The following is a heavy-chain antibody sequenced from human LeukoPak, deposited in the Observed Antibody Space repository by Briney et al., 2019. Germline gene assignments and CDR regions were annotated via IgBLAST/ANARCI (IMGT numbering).Heavy chain of an antibody. CDR2: IYTSGSA. V-gene: IGHV4-4*07. D-gene: IGHD1-7*01. J-gene: IGHJ5*02. CDR3: ARDRDSTATTFWFDP. Sequence: SETLSLTCTVSGVSISSYYWSWIRQPARKGLEWIGRIYTSGSANYNPSLKSRVTMSVDTSKNQFSLKLSSVTAADTAVYYCARDRDSTATTFWFDPWGQGTLVTVSS. CDR1: GVSISSYY.